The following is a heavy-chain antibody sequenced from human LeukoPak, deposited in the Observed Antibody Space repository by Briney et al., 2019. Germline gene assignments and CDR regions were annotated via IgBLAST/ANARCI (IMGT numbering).Heavy chain of an antibody. V-gene: IGHV4-59*12. Sequence: SETLSLTCTVSGGSISSYYWSWIRQPPGKGLEWIGYIYYSGSTNYNPSLKSRVTISVDKSKNQFSLKLSSVTAADTAVYYCARNCPHRPFDYWGQGTLVTVSS. J-gene: IGHJ4*02. CDR3: ARNCPHRPFDY. D-gene: IGHD2-21*01. CDR1: GGSISSYY. CDR2: IYYSGST.